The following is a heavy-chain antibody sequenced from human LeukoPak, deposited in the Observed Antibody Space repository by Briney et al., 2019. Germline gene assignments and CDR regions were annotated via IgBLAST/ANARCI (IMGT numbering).Heavy chain of an antibody. CDR2: ISHDGSNK. CDR3: ARDLRSSSWYYYGMDV. Sequence: PGGSLRLSCAASGFTFRSFAMHWVRQAPGKGLEWVAVISHDGSNKYYADSVKGRFTISRDNSKNTLYLQMNSLRAEDTAVYYCARDLRSSSWYYYGMDVWGQGTTVTVSS. V-gene: IGHV3-30*04. J-gene: IGHJ6*02. CDR1: GFTFRSFA. D-gene: IGHD6-13*01.